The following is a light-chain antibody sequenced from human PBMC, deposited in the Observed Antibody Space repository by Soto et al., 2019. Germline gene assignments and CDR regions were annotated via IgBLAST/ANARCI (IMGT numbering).Light chain of an antibody. CDR2: SNN. CDR3: AAWDASLNGWV. Sequence: QSVLTQPPSASGTPGQRVTISCSESRSNIGSKTVYWYQHLPGTAPKLSIYSNNQRPSGVPDRFSGSKSGTSASLAISGLQAEDEADYYCAAWDASLNGWVFGGGTKLTVL. J-gene: IGLJ3*02. V-gene: IGLV1-44*01. CDR1: RSNIGSKT.